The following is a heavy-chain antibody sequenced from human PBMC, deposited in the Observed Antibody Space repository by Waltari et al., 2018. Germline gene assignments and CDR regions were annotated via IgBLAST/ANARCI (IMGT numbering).Heavy chain of an antibody. V-gene: IGHV4-34*01. CDR3: VRLEDCTGPGGNCYSGDPFAMDV. J-gene: IGHJ6*02. D-gene: IGHD2-15*01. CDR2: INHSTNS. CDR1: GGSFRGYY. Sequence: QVHLQQWGAGLLQPSETLSLTCAVYGGSFRGYYWGWVRKPPGKGPERIGEINHSTNSNYSPSLRTRVSMSVDTSKNQFSLKLSSVTAADTAVYYCVRLEDCTGPGGNCYSGDPFAMDVWGQGATVTVSS.